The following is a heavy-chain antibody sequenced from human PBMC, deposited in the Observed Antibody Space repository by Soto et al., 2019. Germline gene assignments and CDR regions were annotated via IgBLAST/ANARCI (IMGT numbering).Heavy chain of an antibody. V-gene: IGHV4-30-2*01. CDR2: IYHSGST. CDR1: GGSISSGGYS. D-gene: IGHD6-25*01. Sequence: SETLSLTCAVSGGSISSGGYSWSWIRQPPGKGLEWIGYIYHSGSTYYNPSLKSRVTISVDRAKNQFSLKLSSVTAADTAVYYCARGRPAFDYWGQGTLVTV. J-gene: IGHJ4*02. CDR3: ARGRPAFDY.